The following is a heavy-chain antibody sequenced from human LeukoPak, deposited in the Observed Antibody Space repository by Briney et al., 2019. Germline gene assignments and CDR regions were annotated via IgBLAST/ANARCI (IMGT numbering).Heavy chain of an antibody. CDR2: INPNSGGT. CDR3: ARVEYYDSSGYYYLGY. CDR1: GYTFTGYY. Sequence: ASVKVSCKVSGYTFTGYYMHWVRQAPGQGLEWMGRINPNSGGTNYAQKFQGRVTMTRDTSISTAYMELSRLRSDDTAVYYCARVEYYDSSGYYYLGYWGQGTLVTVSS. D-gene: IGHD3-22*01. V-gene: IGHV1-2*06. J-gene: IGHJ4*02.